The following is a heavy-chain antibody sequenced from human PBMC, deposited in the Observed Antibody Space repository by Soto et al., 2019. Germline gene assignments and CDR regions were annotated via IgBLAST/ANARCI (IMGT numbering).Heavy chain of an antibody. CDR2: IGVSGGST. V-gene: IGHV3-23*01. CDR1: GFTFSSYA. J-gene: IGHJ4*02. D-gene: IGHD1-26*01. Sequence: EVQLLESGGALVQPGGSLRLSWAASGFTFSSYAMSWVRQAPGQGLEWVSTIGVSGGSTDYADSVKGRFTISRDNAKNTLYLQMNSLRAEDTAIYYCAKDRDTGSYFDYWGQGTLVTVSS. CDR3: AKDRDTGSYFDY.